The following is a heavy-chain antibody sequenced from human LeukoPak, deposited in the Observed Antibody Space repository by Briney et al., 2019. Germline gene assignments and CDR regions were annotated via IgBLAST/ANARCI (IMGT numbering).Heavy chain of an antibody. J-gene: IGHJ4*02. Sequence: GRSLRLSCAASGFTFSSYAMHWVRQAPGKGLEWVAVISYDGSNKYYADSVKGRFTISRDNSKNTLYLQMNSLRAEDTAVYYCAREGRTMIVVVIGFDYWGQGTLVTVSS. CDR2: ISYDGSNK. D-gene: IGHD3-22*01. CDR1: GFTFSSYA. CDR3: AREGRTMIVVVIGFDY. V-gene: IGHV3-30-3*01.